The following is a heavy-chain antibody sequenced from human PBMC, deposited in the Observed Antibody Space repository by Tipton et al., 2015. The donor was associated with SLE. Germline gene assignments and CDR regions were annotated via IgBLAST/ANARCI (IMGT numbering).Heavy chain of an antibody. CDR2: IYYSGST. Sequence: TLSLTCTVSGGSISSSSYYWGWIRQPPGKGLEWIGSIYYSGSTYYNPSLKSRVTISVDTSKNQFSLKLSSVTAADTAVYYCARDRVGAARFDGWGQGTLVTVSS. D-gene: IGHD1-26*01. J-gene: IGHJ4*02. V-gene: IGHV4-39*07. CDR1: GGSISSSSYY. CDR3: ARDRVGAARFDG.